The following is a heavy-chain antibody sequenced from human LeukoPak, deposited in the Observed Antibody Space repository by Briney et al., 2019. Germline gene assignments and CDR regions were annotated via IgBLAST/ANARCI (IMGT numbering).Heavy chain of an antibody. Sequence: GGSLSLFCAASGFTLSSYSMNCVRQATGKGREWLTSISSSSNYIYYADSVTGRFTISRHNAKNSLYLQMDSLRAEDTDVNYCARDLGWNYAILAPLYFDYWGQGTLVTVSS. J-gene: IGHJ4*02. V-gene: IGHV3-21*01. CDR1: GFTLSSYS. D-gene: IGHD3-9*01. CDR2: ISSSSNYI. CDR3: ARDLGWNYAILAPLYFDY.